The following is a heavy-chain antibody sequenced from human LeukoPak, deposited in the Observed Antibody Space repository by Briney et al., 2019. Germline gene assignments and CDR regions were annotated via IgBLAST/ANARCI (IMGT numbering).Heavy chain of an antibody. Sequence: GASVKVSCKASGYTFITYGINWVRQAPGQGLEWMGWINPNTGNPMYAQGFTGRFVFSLDTSVSTAYLQISSLKVEDTAVYYCARPSGTIFGVVTPFDYWGQGTLVTVS. CDR2: INPNTGNP. CDR3: ARPSGTIFGVVTPFDY. J-gene: IGHJ4*02. V-gene: IGHV7-4-1*02. CDR1: GYTFITYG. D-gene: IGHD3-3*01.